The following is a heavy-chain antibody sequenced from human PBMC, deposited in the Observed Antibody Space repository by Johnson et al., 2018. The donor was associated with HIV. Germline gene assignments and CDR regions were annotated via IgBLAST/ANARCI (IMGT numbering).Heavy chain of an antibody. D-gene: IGHD6-13*01. CDR1: GFTVSSNY. V-gene: IGHV3-66*01. J-gene: IGHJ3*02. Sequence: VQLVESGGGLVQPGGSLRLSCAASGFTVSSNYMSWVRQAPGKGLEWVSVIYSGGSTYYADSVKGRFTISRDNSKNTLYLQMNSLRAEDTAVYYCAKDMFSGQLGDAFDIWGQGTMVTVSS. CDR2: IYSGGST. CDR3: AKDMFSGQLGDAFDI.